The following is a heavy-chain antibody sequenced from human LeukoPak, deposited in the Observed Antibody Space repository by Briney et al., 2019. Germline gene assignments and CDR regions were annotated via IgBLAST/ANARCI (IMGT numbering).Heavy chain of an antibody. V-gene: IGHV1-2*02. CDR1: GYTFTGYH. CDR2: INSNTGGT. Sequence: ASVKVSCKASGYTFTGYHMHWVRQAPGRGLEWMGCINSNTGGTQYAQNFQGRVTMSRDTSVSTVYMELSRLRSDDTAVYYCARDDSGSDLNSFDYWGQGTLVTVSS. J-gene: IGHJ4*02. D-gene: IGHD1-26*01. CDR3: ARDDSGSDLNSFDY.